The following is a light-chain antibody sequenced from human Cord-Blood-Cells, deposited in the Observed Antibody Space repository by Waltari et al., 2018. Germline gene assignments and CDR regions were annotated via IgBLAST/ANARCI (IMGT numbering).Light chain of an antibody. CDR1: SRDVGGYNY. V-gene: IGLV2-11*01. CDR3: CSYAGSYTYV. CDR2: DVS. Sequence: QSALTQPRSVSGSPGQSDTISCTGTSRDVGGYNYVSWYQQHPGKAPKLMIYDVSKRPSGVPDRFSGSKSGNTASLTISGLQAEDEADYYCCSYAGSYTYVFGTGTKVTVL. J-gene: IGLJ1*01.